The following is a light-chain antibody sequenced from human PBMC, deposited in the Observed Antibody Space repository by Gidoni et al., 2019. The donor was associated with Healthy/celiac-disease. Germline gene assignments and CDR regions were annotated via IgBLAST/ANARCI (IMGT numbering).Light chain of an antibody. CDR3: QQRSNWPT. V-gene: IGKV3-11*01. CDR1: QSVSSY. Sequence: ETVWTQSPATLSLSPGERATLSCRASQSVSSYLAWYQQKPGQAPRLLIYDASNRATGIPARFSGSGSGTDFTLTISSLEPEDFAVYYCQQRSNWPTFGPGTKVDIK. J-gene: IGKJ3*01. CDR2: DAS.